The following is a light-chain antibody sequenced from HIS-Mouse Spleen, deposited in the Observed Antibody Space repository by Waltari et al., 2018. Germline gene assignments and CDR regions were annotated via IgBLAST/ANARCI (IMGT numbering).Light chain of an antibody. J-gene: IGLJ2*01. CDR3: YSTDSSGNHRV. CDR1: ALPKKY. CDR2: EDN. Sequence: SYELTQPPSVSVSPGQTARITCSGDALPKKYAYWYQQKSGQAPVLVIYEDNKRPSGIPDRFSGSSSGTMATLTISGAQVEDEADYYCYSTDSSGNHRVFGGGTKLTVL. V-gene: IGLV3-10*01.